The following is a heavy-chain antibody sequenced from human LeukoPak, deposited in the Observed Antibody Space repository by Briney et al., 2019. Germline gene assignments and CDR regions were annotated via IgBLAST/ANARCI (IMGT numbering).Heavy chain of an antibody. J-gene: IGHJ4*02. CDR3: ARGGYGPGSHYRY. V-gene: IGHV4-34*01. CDR2: IDHTGSI. CDR1: AGSFTGYY. Sequence: NPSETLSLTCAVNAGSFTGYYWSWIRQPPGKGLEWIGEIDHTGSISYNPSLRSRVTIPVDTFKNQFSLKLRSVTAADRAIYYCARGGYGPGSHYRYWGQGTLVTVTS. D-gene: IGHD3-10*01.